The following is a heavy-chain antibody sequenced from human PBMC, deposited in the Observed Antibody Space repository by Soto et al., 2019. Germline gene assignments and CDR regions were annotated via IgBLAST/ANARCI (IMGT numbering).Heavy chain of an antibody. CDR3: AREWSAAGHFYGMDV. CDR2: MNTNSDDT. Sequence: GASVKVSCKTSGYTFTSYDINWVRQAPGQGLEWVGWMNTNSDDTRSAQKFRGRLTLTRDKSMRAVYMKLSNLRPDDTAVYYCAREWSAAGHFYGMDVSGQGTTVTVSS. V-gene: IGHV1-8*01. CDR1: GYTFTSYD. J-gene: IGHJ6*02. D-gene: IGHD6-13*01.